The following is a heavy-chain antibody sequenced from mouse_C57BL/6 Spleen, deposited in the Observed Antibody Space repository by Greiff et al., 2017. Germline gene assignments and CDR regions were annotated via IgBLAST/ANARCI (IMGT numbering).Heavy chain of an antibody. CDR2: IYPGDGDT. D-gene: IGHD2-4*01. CDR3: ARPSLYYDYEAWFAY. V-gene: IGHV1-82*01. Sequence: QVQLQQSGPELVKPGASVKISCKASGYAFSSSWMNWVKQRPGKGLEWIGRIYPGDGDTNYNGKFKGKATLTADKSSSPAYMQLSSLTAEDSAVYFCARPSLYYDYEAWFAYWGQGTLVTVSA. J-gene: IGHJ3*01. CDR1: GYAFSSSW.